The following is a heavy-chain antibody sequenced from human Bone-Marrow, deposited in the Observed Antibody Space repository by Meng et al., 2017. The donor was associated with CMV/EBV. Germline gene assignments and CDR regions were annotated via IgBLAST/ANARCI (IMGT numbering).Heavy chain of an antibody. Sequence: GESLKISCAASGFTFNTYGMSWVRQAPGKGLEWVSVINSSGDKTFNADSVKGRFTISRDSSKNTLYLQMNSLRVEDTAVYYCAKNGYFGVITPYDALDIWGQGTMVTVSS. CDR1: GFTFNTYG. V-gene: IGHV3-23*01. CDR3: AKNGYFGVITPYDALDI. J-gene: IGHJ3*02. CDR2: INSSGDKT. D-gene: IGHD3-3*01.